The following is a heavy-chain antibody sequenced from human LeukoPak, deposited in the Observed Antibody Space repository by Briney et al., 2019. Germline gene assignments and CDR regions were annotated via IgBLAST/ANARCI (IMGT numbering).Heavy chain of an antibody. D-gene: IGHD2-15*01. CDR1: GGSFSGYY. CDR2: INHSGST. CDR3: ARGGRRGISNNWFDP. V-gene: IGHV4-34*01. J-gene: IGHJ5*02. Sequence: SETLSLTCAVYGGSFSGYYWSWIRQPPGKGLEWIGEINHSGSTNYNPSLKSRVTISVDTSKNQFSLKLSSVTAADTAVYYCARGGRRGISNNWFDPWGQGTLVTVSS.